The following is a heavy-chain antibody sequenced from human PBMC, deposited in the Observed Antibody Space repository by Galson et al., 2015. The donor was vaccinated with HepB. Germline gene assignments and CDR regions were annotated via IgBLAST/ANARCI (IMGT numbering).Heavy chain of an antibody. D-gene: IGHD1-26*01. V-gene: IGHV3-30*18. CDR3: AKRYSGSYLDY. CDR1: GFTFSSYG. CDR2: ISYDGSNK. J-gene: IGHJ4*02. Sequence: SLRLSCAASGFTFSSYGMHWVRQAPGKGLEWVAVISYDGSNKYYVDSVKGRFTISRDNSKNTLYLQMNSLRAEDTAVYYCAKRYSGSYLDYWGQGTLVTVSS.